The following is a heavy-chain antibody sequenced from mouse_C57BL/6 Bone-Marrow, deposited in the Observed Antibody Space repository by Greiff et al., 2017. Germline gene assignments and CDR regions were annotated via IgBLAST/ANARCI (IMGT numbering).Heavy chain of an antibody. CDR1: GYTFTDYE. CDR2: IDPETGGT. CDR3: TSIYYYGSSYRWYFDV. D-gene: IGHD1-1*01. Sequence: QVQLQQSGAELVRPGASVTLSCKASGYTFTDYEMHWVKQTPVHGLEWIGAIDPETGGTAYNQKFKGKAILTADKSSSTAYMELRSLTSEDSAVYYCTSIYYYGSSYRWYFDVWGTGTTVTVSS. J-gene: IGHJ1*03. V-gene: IGHV1-15*01.